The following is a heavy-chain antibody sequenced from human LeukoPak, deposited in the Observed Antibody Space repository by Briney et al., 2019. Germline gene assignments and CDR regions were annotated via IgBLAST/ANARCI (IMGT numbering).Heavy chain of an antibody. CDR3: AKGTMVRGVTPFDY. Sequence: PGGPLRLSCAASGFTFSSYAMSWVRQAPGRGLEWVSAISGSGGSTYYADSVKGRFTISRDNSKNTLYLQMNSLRAEDTAVYYCAKGTMVRGVTPFDYWGQGTLVTVSS. V-gene: IGHV3-23*01. CDR2: ISGSGGST. J-gene: IGHJ4*02. CDR1: GFTFSSYA. D-gene: IGHD3-10*01.